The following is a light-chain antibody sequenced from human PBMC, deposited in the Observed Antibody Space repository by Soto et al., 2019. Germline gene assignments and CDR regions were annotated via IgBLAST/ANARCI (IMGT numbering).Light chain of an antibody. Sequence: EIVMTQSPATLSVSPGESATLSCRASQSVGSYLAWYQHKPGQAPRLLISDASNRATGIPARFSGSGSETDFTLTISRLEPEDFAVYYCQQYGSSPPITFGQGTRLEI. CDR1: QSVGSY. V-gene: IGKV3-20*01. CDR2: DAS. CDR3: QQYGSSPPIT. J-gene: IGKJ5*01.